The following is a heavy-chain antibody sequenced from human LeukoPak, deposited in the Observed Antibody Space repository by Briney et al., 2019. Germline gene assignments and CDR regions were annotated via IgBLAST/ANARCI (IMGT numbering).Heavy chain of an antibody. J-gene: IGHJ6*02. CDR3: AKEIHLGNHYYYYYGMDV. Sequence: PGGSLRLSCAASGFTFSSYAMSWVRQAPGKGLEWVSAISGSGGSTYYADSVKGRFTISRDNSKNTLYLQMNSLRAEDTAVYYCAKEIHLGNHYYYYYGMDVWGQGTTVTVSS. CDR1: GFTFSSYA. CDR2: ISGSGGST. D-gene: IGHD3-16*01. V-gene: IGHV3-23*01.